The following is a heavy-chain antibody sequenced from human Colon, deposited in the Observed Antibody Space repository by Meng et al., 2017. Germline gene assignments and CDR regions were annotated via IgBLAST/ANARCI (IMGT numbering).Heavy chain of an antibody. J-gene: IGHJ5*02. CDR1: YAPLSRTYW. CDR3: GRNGAYSIDP. Sequence: HLPQSSQGLVKPVWPPSLSYTVLYAPLSRTYWCSCVCLPPGTGLEGIGEVHHSGGTNYNPSLKSRVTISVYESNIQYSLSLTSVTAADTAIDYCGRNGAYSIDPWGRGTLVTVSS. V-gene: IGHV4-4*02. CDR2: VHHSGGT. D-gene: IGHD2-15*01.